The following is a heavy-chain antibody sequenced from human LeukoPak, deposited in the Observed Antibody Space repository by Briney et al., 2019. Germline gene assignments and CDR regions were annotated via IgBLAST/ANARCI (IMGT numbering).Heavy chain of an antibody. D-gene: IGHD4-17*01. J-gene: IGHJ4*02. CDR2: ISGSGGST. Sequence: PGGSLRLSCAASGFTFSSYAMSWVREARGKGLEWGSAISGSGGSTYYADSVKGRFTISRDNPKNTLYLQMNSLRAEDTAVYYCAKYYRLRGATFDYWGQGTLVTVSS. CDR1: GFTFSSYA. V-gene: IGHV3-23*01. CDR3: AKYYRLRGATFDY.